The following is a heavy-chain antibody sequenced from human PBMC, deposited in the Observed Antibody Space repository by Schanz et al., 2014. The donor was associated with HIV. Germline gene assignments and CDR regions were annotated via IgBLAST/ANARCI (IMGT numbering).Heavy chain of an antibody. V-gene: IGHV1-18*04. D-gene: IGHD3-9*01. CDR2: ISAYNGNT. Sequence: QVHLVQSGAEVKKPGASVKVSCKASGYSFTSNFIHWVRQAPGQGLEWMGWISAYNGNTNYAQKLQGRVTMTTATSTSTAYMELRSLRSDDTAVYYCARTDYDILTGYSLGYYGMDVWGQGTTVTVSS. CDR1: GYSFTSNF. CDR3: ARTDYDILTGYSLGYYGMDV. J-gene: IGHJ6*02.